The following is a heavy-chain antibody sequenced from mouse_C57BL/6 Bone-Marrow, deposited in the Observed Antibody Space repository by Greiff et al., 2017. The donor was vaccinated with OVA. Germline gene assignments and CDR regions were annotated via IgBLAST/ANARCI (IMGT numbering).Heavy chain of an antibody. CDR1: GFTFSDYG. D-gene: IGHD2-4*01. CDR3: ARTGDYDEGY. CDR2: ISSGSSTI. Sequence: EVKLMESGGGLVKPGGSLKLSCAASGFTFSDYGMHWVRQAPEKGLEWVAYISSGSSTIYYADTVKGRFTISRDNAKNTLFLQMTSLRSEDTAMYYCARTGDYDEGYWGQGTSVTVSS. V-gene: IGHV5-17*01. J-gene: IGHJ4*01.